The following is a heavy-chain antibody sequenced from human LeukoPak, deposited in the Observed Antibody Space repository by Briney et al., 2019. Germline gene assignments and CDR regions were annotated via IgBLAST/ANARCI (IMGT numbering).Heavy chain of an antibody. CDR2: IHEGGRT. V-gene: IGHV4-38-2*02. D-gene: IGHD6-6*01. J-gene: IGHJ5*02. Sequence: SETLSLTCTVSGYSFSSDSFWGWIRQPPGKGLERVGTIHEGGRTFYNSSLKSRVTISIDTSKNQFSLEVNSVTAADTAVYYCARAARPTNNWFDPWGQGTLVTVSS. CDR3: ARAARPTNNWFDP. CDR1: GYSFSSDSF.